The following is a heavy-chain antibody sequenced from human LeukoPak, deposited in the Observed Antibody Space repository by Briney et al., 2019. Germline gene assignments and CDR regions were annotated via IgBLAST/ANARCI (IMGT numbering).Heavy chain of an antibody. D-gene: IGHD3-22*01. V-gene: IGHV3-23*01. Sequence: PRGSLRLSCAASGFTFSTYAMTWVRQAPGKGLEWVSVISGSGGNTYYANSVRGRFTISRDNSKNTLYLQMNSLRAEDTAVYYCAKDSMRYTDSSGYYSDYWGQGTLVTVSS. CDR2: ISGSGGNT. CDR1: GFTFSTYA. CDR3: AKDSMRYTDSSGYYSDY. J-gene: IGHJ4*02.